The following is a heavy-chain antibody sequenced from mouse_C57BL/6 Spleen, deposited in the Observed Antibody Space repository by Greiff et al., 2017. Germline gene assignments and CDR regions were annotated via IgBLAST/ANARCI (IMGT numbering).Heavy chain of an antibody. J-gene: IGHJ4*01. CDR3: ARWGNYVYYYAMDD. V-gene: IGHV2-2*01. D-gene: IGHD2-1*01. Sequence: VQLQQSGPGLVQPSQSLSITCTVSGFSLTSYGVHWVRQSPGKGLEWLGVIWSGGSTDYNAAFISRLSISKDNSKGQVFFKMNSLQADDTAIYYCARWGNYVYYYAMDDWGQGTSVTVSS. CDR2: IWSGGST. CDR1: GFSLTSYG.